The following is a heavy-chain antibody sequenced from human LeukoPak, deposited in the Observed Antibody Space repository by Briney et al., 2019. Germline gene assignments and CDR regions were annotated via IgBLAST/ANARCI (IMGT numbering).Heavy chain of an antibody. Sequence: PGGSLRLSCAASGFTFTSYWMHWVRQAPGKGLVWVSRINSDGTSTAYADSVKGRFTISRDSAKNMLYLQMNSLRVDDAAVYYCVRGAPFGYWGQGTLVAVSS. V-gene: IGHV3-74*01. CDR3: VRGAPFGY. CDR1: GFTFTSYW. J-gene: IGHJ4*02. D-gene: IGHD1-26*01. CDR2: INSDGTST.